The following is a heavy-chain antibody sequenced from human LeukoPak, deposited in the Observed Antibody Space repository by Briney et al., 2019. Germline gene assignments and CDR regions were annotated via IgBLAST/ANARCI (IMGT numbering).Heavy chain of an antibody. CDR3: ARDQIASPNWELDY. J-gene: IGHJ4*02. CDR1: GGTFSSYA. D-gene: IGHD1-1*01. Sequence: ASVKVSCKASGGTFSSYAISWVRQAPGQGLEWMGWVTPNTGGTNYARKFQGRVTMTRDTSISTAYMELSRLTSDDTAVYYCARDQIASPNWELDYWGQGTLVTVSS. CDR2: VTPNTGGT. V-gene: IGHV1-2*02.